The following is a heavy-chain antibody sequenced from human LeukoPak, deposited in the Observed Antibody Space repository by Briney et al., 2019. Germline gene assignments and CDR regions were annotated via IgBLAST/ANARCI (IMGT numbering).Heavy chain of an antibody. CDR2: IDTFEAKT. D-gene: IGHD3-22*01. CDR3: ARGGYYDRRPNDY. CDR1: GYTFGSYG. J-gene: IGHJ4*02. V-gene: IGHV1-18*01. Sequence: ASVKVSCKASGYTFGSYGITWVRQAPGQGLEWMGWIDTFEAKTNYAQKLQGRVNMTTDTSTRTAYMELRSLTSDDTAVYYCARGGYYDRRPNDYWGQGTLVTVSS.